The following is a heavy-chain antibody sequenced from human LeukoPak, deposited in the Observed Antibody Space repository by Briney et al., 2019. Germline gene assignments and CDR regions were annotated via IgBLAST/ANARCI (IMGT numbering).Heavy chain of an antibody. CDR1: GGTSSSYA. D-gene: IGHD2-2*01. Sequence: SVKVSCKASGGTSSSYAISWVRQAPGQGLEWMGGIIPIFGTASYAQKFQGRVTITTDESTSTAYMELSSLRSEDTAVYYCARDHCSSTSCQNWFDPWGQGTLVTVSS. CDR2: IIPIFGTA. V-gene: IGHV1-69*05. CDR3: ARDHCSSTSCQNWFDP. J-gene: IGHJ5*02.